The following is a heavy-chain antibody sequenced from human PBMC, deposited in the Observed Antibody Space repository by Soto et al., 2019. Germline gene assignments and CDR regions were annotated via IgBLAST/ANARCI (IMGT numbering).Heavy chain of an antibody. CDR2: IYHSGST. Sequence: QLQLQESGSGLVKPSQTLSLTCAVSGGSISSGGYSWSWIRQPPGKGLEWIGYIYHSGSTYYNPSLKSRVTISVDRSKNQFSLKLSSVTAADTAVYYCARSGTAIPRRKSRFDYWGQGTLVTVSS. D-gene: IGHD5-18*01. CDR3: ARSGTAIPRRKSRFDY. V-gene: IGHV4-30-2*01. CDR1: GGSISSGGYS. J-gene: IGHJ4*02.